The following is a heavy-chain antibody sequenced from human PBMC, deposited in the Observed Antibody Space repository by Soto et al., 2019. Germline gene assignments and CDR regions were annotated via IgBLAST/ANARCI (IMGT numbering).Heavy chain of an antibody. V-gene: IGHV4-4*02. J-gene: IGHJ4*02. D-gene: IGHD3-10*01. CDR2: IYHSGST. CDR1: GGSISMNW. CDR3: ARVVQGIDY. Sequence: QVQLQESGPGLVKPSGTLSLTCAVSGGSISMNWWSWVRQPPGKGLEWIGEIYHSGSTNYNPSLKXRXTXXGDKSKNQFSLKLGSVTAADTAVYYCARVVQGIDYWGQGTLVTVSS.